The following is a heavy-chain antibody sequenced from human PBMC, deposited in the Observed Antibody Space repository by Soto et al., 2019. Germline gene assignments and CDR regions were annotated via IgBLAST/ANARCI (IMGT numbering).Heavy chain of an antibody. CDR2: IDPSDSYT. CDR1: GYSFTSYW. V-gene: IGHV5-10-1*01. D-gene: IGHD3-16*02. Sequence: SLKISCKGSGYSFTSYWISWVRQMPGKGLEWMGRIDPSDSYTNYSPSFQGHVTISADKSISTAYLQWSSLKASDTAMYYCARHVEGVIKYMDVWGKGTTVTVSS. CDR3: ARHVEGVIKYMDV. J-gene: IGHJ6*03.